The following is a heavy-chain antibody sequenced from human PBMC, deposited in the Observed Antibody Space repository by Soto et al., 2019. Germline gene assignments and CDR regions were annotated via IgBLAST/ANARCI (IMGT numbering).Heavy chain of an antibody. Sequence: QVQLVQSGAEVKKPGASVKVSCKASGYPFSSYDINWVRQATGQGLEWMGWMNPKSGNTGYAQKCQGRVTMTSTTSINTAYLELTSLRSEDTAVYYCAREIGDGYCSGGRCYDGLDIWGQGTMVTVPS. J-gene: IGHJ3*02. V-gene: IGHV1-8*01. D-gene: IGHD2-15*01. CDR1: GYPFSSYD. CDR3: AREIGDGYCSGGRCYDGLDI. CDR2: MNPKSGNT.